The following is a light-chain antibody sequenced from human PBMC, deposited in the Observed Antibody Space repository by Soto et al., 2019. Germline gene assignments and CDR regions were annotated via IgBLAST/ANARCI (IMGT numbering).Light chain of an antibody. J-gene: IGLJ1*01. CDR3: QSYDSSLSGYV. V-gene: IGLV1-40*01. CDR2: GNS. CDR1: SSNIGAGYD. Sequence: QSVLTKPPSVSGAPGQRVTISCTGSSSNIGAGYDVHWYQQLPGTAPKLLIYGNSNRPSGVPDRFSGSKSGTSASLAITGLQAEDEADYYCQSYDSSLSGYVFGTGTKLTAL.